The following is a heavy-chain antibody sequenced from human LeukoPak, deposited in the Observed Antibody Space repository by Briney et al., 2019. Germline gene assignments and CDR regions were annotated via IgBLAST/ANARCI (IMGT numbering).Heavy chain of an antibody. J-gene: IGHJ5*02. Sequence: GGSLRLSCAASGFTFSGYAMNWVRQAPGKGLEWVSSINGGGNTFYADSVKGRFAISRDNSKNTLYLQMNSLRAEDTAVYYCAKPSSWGQGTLVTVSS. CDR1: GFTFSGYA. D-gene: IGHD2-2*01. CDR3: AKPSS. CDR2: INGGGNT. V-gene: IGHV3-23*01.